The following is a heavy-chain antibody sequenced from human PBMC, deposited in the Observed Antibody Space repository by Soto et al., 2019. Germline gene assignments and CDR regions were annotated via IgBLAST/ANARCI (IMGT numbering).Heavy chain of an antibody. J-gene: IGHJ1*01. CDR2: IIPLFST. Sequence: QVQLVQSGAEVKKPGSSVKVSCKASGDTFRNSAFTWVRQAPGQGLEWMGTIIPLFSTRYAQKFQGRVTMTADESTSTVYMDLSSLKSDDTAVYYWARDPGIAEVGRGTSGEHGGQGTLVTVSS. CDR1: GDTFRNSA. D-gene: IGHD6-19*01. V-gene: IGHV1-69*18. CDR3: ARDPGIAEVGRGTSGEH.